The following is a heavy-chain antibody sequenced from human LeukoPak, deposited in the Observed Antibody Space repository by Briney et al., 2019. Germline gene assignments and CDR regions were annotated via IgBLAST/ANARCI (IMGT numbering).Heavy chain of an antibody. CDR2: IYYSGST. D-gene: IGHD2-2*01. Sequence: SETLSLTCTVAGGSISSSSYYWGWIRQPPGKGLEWIGSIYYSGSTYYNPSLQTRVTISVDTSKNPFSLKLSSVTAADTAVYYCARGAAAIDWFDPWGQGTLVTVSA. CDR3: ARGAAAIDWFDP. CDR1: GGSISSSSYY. J-gene: IGHJ5*02. V-gene: IGHV4-39*07.